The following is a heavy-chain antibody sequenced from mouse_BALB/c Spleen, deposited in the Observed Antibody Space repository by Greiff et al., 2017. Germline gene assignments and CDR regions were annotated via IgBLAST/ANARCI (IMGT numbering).Heavy chain of an antibody. CDR1: GFTFSDYY. Sequence: EVKLMESGGGLVKPGGSLKLSCAASGFTFSDYYMYWVRQTPEKRLEWVATISDGGSYTYYPDSVKGRFTISRDNAKNNLYLQMSSLKSEDTAMYYCARDGDGYFYYWGQGTTLTVSA. CDR3: ARDGDGYFYY. D-gene: IGHD2-3*01. J-gene: IGHJ2*01. V-gene: IGHV5-4*02. CDR2: ISDGGSYT.